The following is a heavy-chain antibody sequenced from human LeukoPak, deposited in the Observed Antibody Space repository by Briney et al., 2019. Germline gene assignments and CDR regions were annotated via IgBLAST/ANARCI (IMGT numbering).Heavy chain of an antibody. V-gene: IGHV3-23*01. J-gene: IGHJ5*02. CDR2: ISGSGDDP. D-gene: IGHD5-24*01. CDR1: GFTFSNYA. Sequence: GGPLRLSCAASGFTFSNYAMNWVRQAPGKGLEWVSSISGSGDDPSYADSVKGRFTISRDNSRNTLYLQMNSLRAEDTAVYYCAKQFVDIWGQGTLVTVSS. CDR3: AKQFVDI.